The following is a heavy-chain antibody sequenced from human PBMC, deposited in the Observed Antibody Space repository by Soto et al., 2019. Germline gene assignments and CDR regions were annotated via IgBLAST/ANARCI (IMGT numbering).Heavy chain of an antibody. CDR2: TYYRSRWYN. Sequence: SPALSLTCDISGDSVYTNTAARNWTWHSKSKDLEWLGRTYYRSRWYNDYAVSVKSRITVNPDTSKNQFSLHLNSVTPEDTAVYYFAGTTSRQRYYKVVWYKGTTGSLSS. J-gene: IGHJ6*03. V-gene: IGHV6-1*01. D-gene: IGHD1-1*01. CDR1: GDSVYTNTAA. CDR3: AGTTSRQRYYKVV.